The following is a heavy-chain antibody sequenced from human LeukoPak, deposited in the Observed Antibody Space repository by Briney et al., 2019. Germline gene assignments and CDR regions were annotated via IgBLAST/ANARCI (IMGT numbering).Heavy chain of an antibody. CDR3: ARDRAGAQSWVALDP. D-gene: IGHD3-10*01. J-gene: IGHJ5*02. CDR1: GFTVSNDY. V-gene: IGHV3-66*02. CDR2: IYGDGST. Sequence: GGSLRLSCAASGFTVSNDYMAWVRQAPGRGLEWVSLIYGDGSTFYTDSVKGRFTISRDNFKNTLYLQMSSLRPEDTALYYCARDRAGAQSWVALDPWGQGTLVTVSS.